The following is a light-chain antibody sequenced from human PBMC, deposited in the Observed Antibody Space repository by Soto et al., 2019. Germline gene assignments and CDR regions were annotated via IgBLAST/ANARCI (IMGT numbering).Light chain of an antibody. CDR1: QRIDRW. J-gene: IGKJ1*01. CDR2: DAS. Sequence: DIQMTQSPSTLSAVVGDRVTITCRASQRIDRWLAWYQQKPGKAPKLLIYDASSLETGVPSRFSGSGSGTEFTLTINSLQPDDFATYYCQQYHGYWTFGQGTKVEIK. CDR3: QQYHGYWT. V-gene: IGKV1-5*01.